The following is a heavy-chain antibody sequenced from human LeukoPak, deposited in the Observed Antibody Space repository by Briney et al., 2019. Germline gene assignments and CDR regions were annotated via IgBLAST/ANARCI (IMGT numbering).Heavy chain of an antibody. CDR3: AKLRDFYDITGYSRFPY. J-gene: IGHJ4*01. CDR1: GFTFSGYA. D-gene: IGHD3-22*01. V-gene: IGHV3-23*01. CDR2: ISGSAGST. Sequence: PGGSLRLSCAASGFTFSGYAMGWVRQAPGKGLEWVSAISGSAGSTYYADSVKGRFTISRDNSKNSLYLQMNSLRAEDTAVYYCAKLRDFYDITGYSRFPYWGHGTLVTVSS.